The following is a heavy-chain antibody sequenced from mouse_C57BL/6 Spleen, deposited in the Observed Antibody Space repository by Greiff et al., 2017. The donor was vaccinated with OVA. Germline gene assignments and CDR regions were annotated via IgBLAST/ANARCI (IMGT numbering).Heavy chain of an antibody. CDR3: TRGRPLYYYGSSPYYFDY. V-gene: IGHV1-15*01. CDR2: IDPETGGT. CDR1: GYTFTDYE. J-gene: IGHJ2*01. D-gene: IGHD1-1*01. Sequence: QVQLQQSGAELVRPGASVTLSCKASGYTFTDYEMHWVKQTPVHGLEWIGAIDPETGGTAYNQKFKGKAILTADKSSSTAYMELRSLTSEDSAVYYCTRGRPLYYYGSSPYYFDYWGQGTTLTVSS.